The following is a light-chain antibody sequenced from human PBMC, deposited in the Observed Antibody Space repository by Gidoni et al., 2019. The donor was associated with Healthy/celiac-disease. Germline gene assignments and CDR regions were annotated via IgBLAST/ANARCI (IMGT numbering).Light chain of an antibody. CDR3: QQRSNWPPTWT. J-gene: IGKJ1*01. V-gene: IGKV3-11*01. CDR1: QSVSSY. CDR2: DAP. Sequence: EIVFTQSPATLSLSPGERATLSCRASQSVSSYLAWYQQKPGQAPRLLIYDAPNRSTGTPARFSGSGSGTDFTLTISSLEPEDFAVYYCQQRSNWPPTWTCXQXTKVEIK.